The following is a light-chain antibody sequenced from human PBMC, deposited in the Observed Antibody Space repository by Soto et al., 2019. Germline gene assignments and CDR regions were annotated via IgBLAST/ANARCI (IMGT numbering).Light chain of an antibody. J-gene: IGKJ1*01. V-gene: IGKV1-39*01. CDR1: QTVNTY. CDR2: AAS. CDR3: QQGYSIPWT. Sequence: DIQMTQSPSSLSASLGDGVTITCRASQTVNTYLHWYQQKPGKAPKLLIYAASNLQSGVPSGFSGSGSGTNFTLSLNSLQPEDFATYYCQQGYSIPWTFGQGTKVDVK.